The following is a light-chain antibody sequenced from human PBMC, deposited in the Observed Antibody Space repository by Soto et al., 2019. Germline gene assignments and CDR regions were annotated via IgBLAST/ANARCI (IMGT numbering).Light chain of an antibody. Sequence: DIVMTQSPDSLAVSLGERATINCKSSQSVLYSSDNNNYLAWYQHKPGQPPKLLMHWASTRESGVPDRFSGSGSGTDFTLTISSLQAEDVAVYYCQQYYSTPHPFGQGTKLEIK. CDR3: QQYYSTPHP. CDR1: QSVLYSSDNNNY. CDR2: WAS. J-gene: IGKJ2*01. V-gene: IGKV4-1*01.